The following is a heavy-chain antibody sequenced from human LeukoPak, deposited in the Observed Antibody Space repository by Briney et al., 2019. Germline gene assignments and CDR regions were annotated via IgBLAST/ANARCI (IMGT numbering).Heavy chain of an antibody. CDR3: GRDPNGDYVGAFDF. J-gene: IGHJ3*01. V-gene: IGHV3-23*01. Sequence: GGSLRLSCAASGFTFSSYAMTWVRQAPGKGLEWVSSIRGSGDGTSYGDSVKGRFTTSRDNSKNTLYLQMNSLRAEDTAIYYCGRDPNGDYVGAFDFWGLGTLVTVSS. CDR1: GFTFSSYA. D-gene: IGHD4-17*01. CDR2: IRGSGDGT.